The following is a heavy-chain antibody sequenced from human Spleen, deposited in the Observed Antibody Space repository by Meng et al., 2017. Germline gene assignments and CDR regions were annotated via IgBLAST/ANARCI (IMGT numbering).Heavy chain of an antibody. D-gene: IGHD3-10*01. CDR1: GDSINRGSYY. J-gene: IGHJ4*02. CDR3: ARDYTYFYHSGRNMFGH. V-gene: IGHV4-39*07. CDR2: VYHTGST. Sequence: ETLSLTCTVSGDSINRGSYYWAWIRQVPGKGLEWIGSVYHTGSTRQNPTLQSRATISVDTSKNQFFLKLASVTAADTAIYYCARDYTYFYHSGRNMFGHWGQGTLVTVSS.